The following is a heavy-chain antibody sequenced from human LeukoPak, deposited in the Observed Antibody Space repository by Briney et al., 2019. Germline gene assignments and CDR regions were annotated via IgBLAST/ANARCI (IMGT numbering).Heavy chain of an antibody. J-gene: IGHJ4*02. D-gene: IGHD3-22*01. CDR2: INHSGST. V-gene: IGHV4-34*01. Sequence: SETLSLTCAVYGGSFSGYYWSWIRQPPGKGLEWIGEINHSGSTNYNPSLKSRVTISVDTSKNQFSLKLSSVTAADTAVNYCARTTSGDYYDSSGYRLGYFDYWGQGTLVTVSS. CDR1: GGSFSGYY. CDR3: ARTTSGDYYDSSGYRLGYFDY.